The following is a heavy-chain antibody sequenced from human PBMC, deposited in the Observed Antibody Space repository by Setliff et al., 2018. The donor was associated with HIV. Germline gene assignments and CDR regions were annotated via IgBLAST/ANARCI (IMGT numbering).Heavy chain of an antibody. CDR1: GFTFSDYR. CDR3: ARETYYSDSSGYSYYYYYYMDV. Sequence: LRLSCTTSGFTFSDYRMTWVRQAPGKGLEWVSSISSSSSYIYYADSVRGRFTISRDNAKDSLSLQVNSLRAEDTAVYYCARETYYSDSSGYSYYYYYYMDVWGKGTAVTVSS. CDR2: ISSSSSYI. J-gene: IGHJ6*03. V-gene: IGHV3-21*01. D-gene: IGHD3-22*01.